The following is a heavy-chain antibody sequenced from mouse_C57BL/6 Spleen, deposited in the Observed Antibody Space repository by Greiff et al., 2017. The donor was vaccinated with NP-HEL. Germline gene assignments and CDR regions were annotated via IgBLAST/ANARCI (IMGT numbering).Heavy chain of an antibody. V-gene: IGHV1-55*01. CDR2: IYPGGGGT. J-gene: IGHJ2*01. CDR1: GYTFTSYW. D-gene: IGHD4-1*01. CDR3: ADNWDIDY. Sequence: VQLQQPGAELVKPGASVKMSCKASGYTFTSYWITWVKQRPGQGLEWIGDIYPGGGGTNYNGKFKGKATLTVDTSSSTAYMQLSSLTSEDSAVYYCADNWDIDYWGKGTTLTVSS.